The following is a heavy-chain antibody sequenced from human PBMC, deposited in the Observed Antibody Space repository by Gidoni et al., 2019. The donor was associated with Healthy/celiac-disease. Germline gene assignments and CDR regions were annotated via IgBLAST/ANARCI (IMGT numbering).Heavy chain of an antibody. CDR3: ARRPAAAGLDY. J-gene: IGHJ4*02. Sequence: QLQLPESGPGLVKPSATPSLTCTVSVGSISSSSSYWGSIRQPPGKGLEWIGSIYYSGSTYYNPSLKSRVTITVDTSKNQFSLKLSSVTAADTAVYYCARRPAAAGLDYWGQGTLVTVSS. CDR1: VGSISSSSSY. CDR2: IYYSGST. D-gene: IGHD6-13*01. V-gene: IGHV4-39*01.